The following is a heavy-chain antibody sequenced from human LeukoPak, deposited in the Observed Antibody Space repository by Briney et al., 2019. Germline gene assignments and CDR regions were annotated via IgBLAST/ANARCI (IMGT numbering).Heavy chain of an antibody. V-gene: IGHV4-34*01. CDR1: GGSFSGYY. Sequence: SETLSLTCAVYGGSFSGYYWSWIRQPPGKGLEWIGEINHSGGTNYNPSLKSRVTISVDTSKNHFSLKLSSVTAADTAVYYCARYSGSYPHDAFDIWGQGTMVTVSS. J-gene: IGHJ3*02. CDR2: INHSGGT. D-gene: IGHD1-26*01. CDR3: ARYSGSYPHDAFDI.